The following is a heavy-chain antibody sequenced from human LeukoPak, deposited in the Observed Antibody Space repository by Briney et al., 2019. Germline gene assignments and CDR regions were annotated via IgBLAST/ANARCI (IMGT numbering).Heavy chain of an antibody. CDR3: AKDPEDYGEYDY. Sequence: GGSLRLSCAASGFTFSSYGMSWVRQAPGKGLEWVSAISGSGGSTYYADSVKGRFTISRDNSKNTLYLQMNSLRAEDTAVYYCAKDPEDYGEYDYWGQGTLVTVSS. CDR1: GFTFSSYG. D-gene: IGHD4-17*01. J-gene: IGHJ4*02. CDR2: ISGSGGST. V-gene: IGHV3-23*01.